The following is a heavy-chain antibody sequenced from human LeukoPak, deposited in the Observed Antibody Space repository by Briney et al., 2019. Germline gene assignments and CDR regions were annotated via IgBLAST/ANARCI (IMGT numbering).Heavy chain of an antibody. CDR1: GFTFSSYA. D-gene: IGHD3-22*01. CDR3: VRHNYYDTSGPPSL. V-gene: IGHV3-64D*09. Sequence: GGPLRLSCAASGFTFSSYALHWVRQAPGKGLEYVSTISSNGGSTYYADSVKGRFTISRDTSKNTLYLQMSSLRPEDTAVYYCVRHNYYDTSGPPSLWGQGTLVTVSS. CDR2: ISSNGGST. J-gene: IGHJ4*02.